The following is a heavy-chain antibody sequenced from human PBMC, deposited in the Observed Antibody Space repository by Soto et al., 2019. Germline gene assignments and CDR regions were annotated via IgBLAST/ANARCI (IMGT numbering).Heavy chain of an antibody. J-gene: IGHJ4*02. CDR1: GYTFTSYG. CDR2: ISAYNGNT. Sequence: ASVKVSCKASGYTFTSYGISWVRQAPGQGLEWMGWISAYNGNTNYAQKLQGRVTMTTDTSTSTTYMVLRSLRSDDTAVYYCAREHGGMITFGGVIVQNYFDYWGQGTLVTVSS. D-gene: IGHD3-16*02. CDR3: AREHGGMITFGGVIVQNYFDY. V-gene: IGHV1-18*04.